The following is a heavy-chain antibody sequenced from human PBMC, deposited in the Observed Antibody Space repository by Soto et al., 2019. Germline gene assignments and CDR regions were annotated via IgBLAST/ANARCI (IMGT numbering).Heavy chain of an antibody. J-gene: IGHJ3*02. V-gene: IGHV3-33*01. Sequence: GESLKISCAASGFPFSSYGMPWVRPAPGKGPEWVAVIWYDGSNKYYADSVKGRFTITRDNSKNTLYLQMNSLRAEDTSVYYCARDLEVATMNDAFDIWGQGTMVTVSS. CDR2: IWYDGSNK. CDR3: ARDLEVATMNDAFDI. D-gene: IGHD5-12*01. CDR1: GFPFSSYG.